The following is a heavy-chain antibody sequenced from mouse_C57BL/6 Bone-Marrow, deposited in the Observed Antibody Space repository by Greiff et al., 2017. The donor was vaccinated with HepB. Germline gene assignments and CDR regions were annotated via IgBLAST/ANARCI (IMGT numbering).Heavy chain of an antibody. CDR2: IDPETGGT. CDR3: TRSHDYYFDY. Sequence: VKLMESGAELVRPGASVTLSCKASGYTFTDYEMHWVKQTPGHGLEWIGAIDPETGGTAYNQKFKGKAILTADKSSSTAYMELRSLTSEDSAVYYCTRSHDYYFDYWGQGTTLTVSS. CDR1: GYTFTDYE. V-gene: IGHV1-15*01. D-gene: IGHD2-4*01. J-gene: IGHJ2*01.